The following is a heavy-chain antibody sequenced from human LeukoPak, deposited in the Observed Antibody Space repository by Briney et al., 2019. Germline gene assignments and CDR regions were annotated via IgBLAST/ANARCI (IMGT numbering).Heavy chain of an antibody. Sequence: SETLSLTCTVSGGSISGYYWSWIRQPPGKGLEWIGYIYYSGSTNYNPSLKSRVTISVDTSKNQFSLKLSSVTAAGTAVYYCARHWNSGRSFDYWGQGTLVTVSS. J-gene: IGHJ4*02. CDR2: IYYSGST. CDR3: ARHWNSGRSFDY. CDR1: GGSISGYY. D-gene: IGHD1-7*01. V-gene: IGHV4-59*01.